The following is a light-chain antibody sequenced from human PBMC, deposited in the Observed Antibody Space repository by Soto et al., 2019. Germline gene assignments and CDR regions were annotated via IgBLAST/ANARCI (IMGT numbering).Light chain of an antibody. CDR3: SSFASSIPLV. J-gene: IGLJ2*01. Sequence: QSALTQPASVSGSPGQSITISCTGTSSDVGGYNYVSWYQQHPGKAPKLLICDVTNRPSGVSNRFSGSKSGNTASLTISGLQTVDEADYYCSSFASSIPLVFGGGTKVTVL. V-gene: IGLV2-14*03. CDR1: SSDVGGYNY. CDR2: DVT.